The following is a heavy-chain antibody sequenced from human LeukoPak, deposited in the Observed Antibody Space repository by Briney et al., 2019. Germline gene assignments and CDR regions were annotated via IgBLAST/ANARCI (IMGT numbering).Heavy chain of an antibody. Sequence: GRSLGLSCAASGFTFSGYDMHWVRQAPGKGLEWVALIRSDGSDKYYADSVEGRFTISRDNSKNTLFLQMNSLRAEDTAVYYCAKDIAAAGGPCAYWGRGTLVTVSS. CDR1: GFTFSGYD. CDR3: AKDIAAAGGPCAY. V-gene: IGHV3-33*06. J-gene: IGHJ4*02. D-gene: IGHD6-13*01. CDR2: IRSDGSDK.